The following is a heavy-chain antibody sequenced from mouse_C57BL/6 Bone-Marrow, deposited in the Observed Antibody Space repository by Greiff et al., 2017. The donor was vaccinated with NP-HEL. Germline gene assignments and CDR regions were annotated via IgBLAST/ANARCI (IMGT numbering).Heavy chain of an antibody. Sequence: QVQLQQPGAELVMPGASVKLSCKASGYTFTSYWMHWVKQRPGQGLEWIGEIDSSDSYTNYNQKFKGKSTLTVDKSSSTTYMQLSSLTSEDSAVYYCARVDGNYWYFDVWGTGTTVTVAS. J-gene: IGHJ1*03. CDR2: IDSSDSYT. V-gene: IGHV1-69*01. CDR3: ARVDGNYWYFDV. D-gene: IGHD2-1*01. CDR1: GYTFTSYW.